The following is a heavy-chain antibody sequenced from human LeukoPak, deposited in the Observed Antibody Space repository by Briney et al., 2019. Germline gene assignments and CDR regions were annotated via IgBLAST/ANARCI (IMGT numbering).Heavy chain of an antibody. J-gene: IGHJ4*02. D-gene: IGHD3-22*01. Sequence: SGALSLTCTVSGGSISSYYWSWIRQPPGKGLEWIGYIYYSGSTNYNPSLKSRVTISVDTSKNQFSLKLSSVTAADTAVYYCARHSPDYYDSSGYYQEGSSFDYWGQGTLVTVSS. CDR3: ARHSPDYYDSSGYYQEGSSFDY. CDR2: IYYSGST. V-gene: IGHV4-59*08. CDR1: GGSISSYY.